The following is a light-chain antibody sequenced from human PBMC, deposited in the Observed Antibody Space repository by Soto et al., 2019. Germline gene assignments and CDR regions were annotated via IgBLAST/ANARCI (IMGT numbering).Light chain of an antibody. V-gene: IGKV1-39*01. Sequence: TQMTQSPSSLSASVGDRVTITCRASQDIDIYLSWYQQKPGKVPKLLIYAASSLQSWVPSRFSGSGSGTDFTLTISSLQPEDFATYYCQQSYSSSWTFGQGTKVDIK. CDR1: QDIDIY. CDR3: QQSYSSSWT. J-gene: IGKJ1*01. CDR2: AAS.